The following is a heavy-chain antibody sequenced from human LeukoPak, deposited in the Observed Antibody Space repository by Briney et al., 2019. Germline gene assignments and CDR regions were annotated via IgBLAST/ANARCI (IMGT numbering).Heavy chain of an antibody. Sequence: GGSLRLSCAASGFTFNSYGMHWVRQAPGKGLERVAIISYDGPNKYYTDSVKGRFTISRDNSKNTLYLQMNSLRAEDTAVYYCAKGMVRYGSGSLLDYWGQGTLVTVPS. CDR2: ISYDGPNK. J-gene: IGHJ4*02. CDR1: GFTFNSYG. V-gene: IGHV3-30*18. D-gene: IGHD3-10*01. CDR3: AKGMVRYGSGSLLDY.